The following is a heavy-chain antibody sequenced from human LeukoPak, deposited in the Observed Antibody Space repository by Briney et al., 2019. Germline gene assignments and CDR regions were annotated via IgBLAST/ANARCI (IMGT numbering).Heavy chain of an antibody. CDR3: ARDRDSYYQAAFDI. CDR2: IYYSGST. D-gene: IGHD3-22*01. Sequence: SETLSLTCTVSGGSISSYYWSWTRQPPGKGLEWIGDIYYSGSTNYNPSLKSRVTISVDTSKNQLSLKLNSVTAADTAVYYCARDRDSYYQAAFDIWGQGTMVSVSS. CDR1: GGSISSYY. V-gene: IGHV4-59*01. J-gene: IGHJ3*02.